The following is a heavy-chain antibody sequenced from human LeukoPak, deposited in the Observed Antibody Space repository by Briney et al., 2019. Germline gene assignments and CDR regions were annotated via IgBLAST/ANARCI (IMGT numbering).Heavy chain of an antibody. CDR2: IYYSGST. CDR3: ARREGTISSWFDP. CDR1: GGSISSGSYY. Sequence: SETLSLTCTVSGGSISSGSYYWGWIRQPPGKGLEWIGSIYYSGSTYYNPSLKSRVTISVDTSKNQFSLKLSSVTAADTAVYYCARREGTISSWFDPWGQGTLVTVSS. V-gene: IGHV4-39*01. D-gene: IGHD3-3*01. J-gene: IGHJ5*02.